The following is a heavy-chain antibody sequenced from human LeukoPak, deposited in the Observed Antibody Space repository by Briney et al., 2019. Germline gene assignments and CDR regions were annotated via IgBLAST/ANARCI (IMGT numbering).Heavy chain of an antibody. CDR2: MSSNSDNT. V-gene: IGHV1-8*01. J-gene: IGHJ6*02. D-gene: IGHD6-19*01. CDR3: ARGDKQWLSYYYYGMDV. Sequence: ASVKVSCKASGYTFISYDINWVRQATGQGFEWMGWMSSNSDNTGYAQKFQGRVTMTRSTSMSTAYMELSSLRSEDTAVYYCARGDKQWLSYYYYGMDVWGQGTTVTVSS. CDR1: GYTFISYD.